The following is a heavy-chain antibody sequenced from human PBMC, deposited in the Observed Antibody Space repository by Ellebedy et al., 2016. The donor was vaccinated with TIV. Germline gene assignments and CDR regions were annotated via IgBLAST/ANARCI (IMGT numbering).Heavy chain of an antibody. D-gene: IGHD2-21*01. CDR2: INPNSGGT. CDR3: ARDRLADDYIDY. CDR1: GYTFTGYY. V-gene: IGHV1-2*02. J-gene: IGHJ4*02. Sequence: AASVKVSCKASGYTFTGYYMHWVRQAPGQGLEWMGWINPNSGGTNYAQKFQGRVTMTRDTSISTAYMELSRLRSDDTAVYYCARDRLADDYIDYWGQGTLVTVSS.